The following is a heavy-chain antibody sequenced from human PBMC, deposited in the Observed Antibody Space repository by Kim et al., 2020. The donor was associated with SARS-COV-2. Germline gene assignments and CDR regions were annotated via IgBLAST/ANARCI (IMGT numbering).Heavy chain of an antibody. CDR3: AKGYYYDTSVYLSY. J-gene: IGHJ4*02. D-gene: IGHD3-22*01. Sequence: ADSVKVRFTITKENSTATLDLQMNSLRAEDTAVYYCAKGYYYDTSVYLSYWGQGTLVTVSS. V-gene: IGHV3-23*01.